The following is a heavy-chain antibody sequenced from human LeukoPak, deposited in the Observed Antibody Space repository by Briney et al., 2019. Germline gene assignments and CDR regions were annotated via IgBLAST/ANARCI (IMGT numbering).Heavy chain of an antibody. V-gene: IGHV3-11*01. Sequence: GGSLRLSCAASGFTFSDYFMSWTRQAPGKGLEWVSYISSSGSTIYYADSVKGRFTISRDNAKNSLYLQMNSLRAEDTAVYYCARDGDIVVVPAAPPRGNFDCWGQGSLVTVSS. CDR3: ARDGDIVVVPAAPPRGNFDC. CDR1: GFTFSDYF. D-gene: IGHD2-2*01. J-gene: IGHJ4*02. CDR2: ISSSGSTI.